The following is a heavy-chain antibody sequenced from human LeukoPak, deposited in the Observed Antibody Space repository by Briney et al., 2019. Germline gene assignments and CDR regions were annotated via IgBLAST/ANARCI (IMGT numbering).Heavy chain of an antibody. D-gene: IGHD1-7*01. CDR3: ARVRNYVNWFDP. V-gene: IGHV4-59*02. CDR2: IYYSGST. Sequence: PSETLSLTCTVSGGSVSDYYWSWIRQSPGKGLEWIGYIYYSGSTNYNPSLKSRVTISVDTSKNQFSLKLSSVTAADTAVYYCARVRNYVNWFDPWGQGTLVTVSS. J-gene: IGHJ5*02. CDR1: GGSVSDYY.